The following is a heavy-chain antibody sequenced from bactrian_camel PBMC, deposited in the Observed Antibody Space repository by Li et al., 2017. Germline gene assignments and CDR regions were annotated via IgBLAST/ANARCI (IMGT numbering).Heavy chain of an antibody. D-gene: IGHD7*01. CDR1: GFTSEWYC. Sequence: QVQLVESGGGSVQPGGSRRLSCVASGFTSEWYCMGWFRQSPGKEREAIATLDSDGTTHYAESVKGRFTITHDNTKNTHFLEMSNLQPEDSAVYYCAAVSTGPCLSVISRGSPQRGDFQFWGQGTQVTVS. J-gene: IGHJ4*01. V-gene: IGHV3S55*01. CDR3: AAVSTGPCLSVISRGSPQRGDFQF. CDR2: LDSDGTT.